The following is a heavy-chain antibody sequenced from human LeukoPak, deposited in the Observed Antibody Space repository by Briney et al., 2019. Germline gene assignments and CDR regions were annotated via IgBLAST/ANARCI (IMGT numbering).Heavy chain of an antibody. CDR1: GGSITDYY. D-gene: IGHD4-17*01. CDR2: IYYSGTT. Sequence: SETLSLTCTVSGGSITDYYWSWVRQPPGKGLEWIGYIYYSGTTNYNPSLKSRVTISVDTSKNQFSLNLTSVTAADTAVYYCASYGENDYWGQGTPVTVSS. J-gene: IGHJ4*02. CDR3: ASYGENDY. V-gene: IGHV4-59*08.